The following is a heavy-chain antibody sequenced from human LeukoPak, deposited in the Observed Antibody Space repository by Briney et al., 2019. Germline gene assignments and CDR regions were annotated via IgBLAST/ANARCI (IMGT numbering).Heavy chain of an antibody. J-gene: IGHJ4*02. Sequence: GGSLRLSCAASGFTFSSYGMHWVRQAPGKGLEWVAVIWYDGSNKYYADSVKGQFTISRDNSKNTLYLQMNSLRAEDTAVYYCAKCPSGVLRYFAPIDYWGQGTLVTVSS. CDR3: AKCPSGVLRYFAPIDY. CDR2: IWYDGSNK. D-gene: IGHD3-9*01. CDR1: GFTFSSYG. V-gene: IGHV3-30*02.